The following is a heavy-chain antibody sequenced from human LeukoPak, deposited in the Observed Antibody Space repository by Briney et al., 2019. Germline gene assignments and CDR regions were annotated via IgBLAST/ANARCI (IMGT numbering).Heavy chain of an antibody. CDR1: GFTFSSYG. D-gene: IGHD3-22*01. Sequence: GRSLRLSCAASGFTFSSYGMHWVRQAPGKGLEWVAVISYDGSNKYYADSVKGRFTISRDNSKNTLYLQMNSLRAEDTAVYYCANRHYDSSGYYAPPDYWGQGTLVTVSS. V-gene: IGHV3-30*18. J-gene: IGHJ4*02. CDR2: ISYDGSNK. CDR3: ANRHYDSSGYYAPPDY.